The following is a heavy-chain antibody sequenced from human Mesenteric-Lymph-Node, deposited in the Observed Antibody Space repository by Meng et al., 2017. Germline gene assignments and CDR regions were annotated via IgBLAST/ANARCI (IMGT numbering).Heavy chain of an antibody. CDR1: ASIFRSYG. CDR3: ATSETFGVTYHPNFGMDV. V-gene: IGHV3-33*01. CDR2: IWYDGSNK. Sequence: GESLKIFCAASASIFRSYGMHWVRQAPGKGLEWVAVIWYDGSNKNYADSVKGRFTISRDNSKKMLYLQIDSLRAEDTAVYYCATSETFGVTYHPNFGMDVWGQGTTVTVSS. J-gene: IGHJ6*02. D-gene: IGHD3-3*01.